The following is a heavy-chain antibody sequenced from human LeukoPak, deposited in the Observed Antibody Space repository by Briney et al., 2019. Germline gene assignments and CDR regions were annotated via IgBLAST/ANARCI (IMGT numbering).Heavy chain of an antibody. CDR1: GGSISTAHW. V-gene: IGHV4-4*02. D-gene: IGHD3-16*01. CDR3: ARAFHPPDFAFGRAPYYFDL. Sequence: PSGTLSLTCAVSGGSISTAHWWNWVRQSPGKGLEWIGEIYHRGNSNYNPSLKSRVSISVDTSKNQFSLKVTSLTAADTAVYYWARAFHPPDFAFGRAPYYFDLWGQGTLVTVSS. J-gene: IGHJ4*01. CDR2: IYHRGNS.